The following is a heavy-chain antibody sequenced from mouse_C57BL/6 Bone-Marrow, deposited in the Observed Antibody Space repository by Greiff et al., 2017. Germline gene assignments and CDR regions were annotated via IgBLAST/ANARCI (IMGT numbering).Heavy chain of an antibody. V-gene: IGHV1-55*01. CDR2: IYPGSGST. D-gene: IGHD2-5*01. Sequence: VQLQQPGAELVKPGASVKMSCKASGYTFTSYWITWVKQRPGQGLEWIGDIYPGSGSTNYNEKFKSKATLTVAPSSSTAYMQLSSLTSEDSAVYYCARPYYSNYWYFDVWGTGTTVTVSS. CDR3: ARPYYSNYWYFDV. J-gene: IGHJ1*03. CDR1: GYTFTSYW.